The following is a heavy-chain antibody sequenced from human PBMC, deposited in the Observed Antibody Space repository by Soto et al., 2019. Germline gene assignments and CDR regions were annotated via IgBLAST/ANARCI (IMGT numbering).Heavy chain of an antibody. J-gene: IGHJ1*01. CDR1: GFTFDDYA. CDR2: INWNSGSI. D-gene: IGHD6-13*01. CDR3: VKDESINWYSGHFRH. V-gene: IGHV3-9*01. Sequence: GGSLRLSCAASGFTFDDYAMHWVRQVPGKGLEWVSGINWNSGSIGYADSVKGRFAISRDNTKNSLHLQMNSLRAEDTAFYYCVKDESINWYSGHFRHWGQGTLVTVSS.